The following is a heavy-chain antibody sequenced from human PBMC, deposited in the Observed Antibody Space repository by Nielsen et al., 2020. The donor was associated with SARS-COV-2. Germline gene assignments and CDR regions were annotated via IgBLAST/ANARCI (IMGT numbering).Heavy chain of an antibody. J-gene: IGHJ3*02. Sequence: SDTLSLTCTVSGGSINSGDYYWNWVRQPPGKGLEWIGYIYYSGTTYYNPSHESRATISVATSKSQFSPKLRSVTAADTAVYYCARATMTDADAFDIWGQGAMVSVSS. CDR2: IYYSGTT. D-gene: IGHD4-17*01. CDR1: GGSINSGDYY. CDR3: ARATMTDADAFDI. V-gene: IGHV4-30-4*02.